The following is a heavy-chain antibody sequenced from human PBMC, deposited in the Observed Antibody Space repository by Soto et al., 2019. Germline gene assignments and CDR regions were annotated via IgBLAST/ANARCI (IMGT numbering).Heavy chain of an antibody. D-gene: IGHD6-19*01. Sequence: VSSNTAAWNWIRSSPSRGLEWLGRTYYRSNWRHDYAVSVKSRITVNPDTSKNHFSLQLNSVTPDDTAVYYCARGVAGTGFDLWGQGTLVTVSS. CDR3: ARGVAGTGFDL. J-gene: IGHJ4*02. CDR1: VSSNTAA. CDR2: TYYRSNWRH. V-gene: IGHV6-1*01.